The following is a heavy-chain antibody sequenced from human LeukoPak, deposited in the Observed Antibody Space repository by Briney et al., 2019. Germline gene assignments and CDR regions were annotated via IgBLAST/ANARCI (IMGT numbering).Heavy chain of an antibody. Sequence: SETLSLTCTVSGGSTSSDYWSWIRQSPGKGLEWVGYVYNSGDTGKNPSLRSRVTILLDTSRNQCSLKLTSVSAADTAVYYCARLKLGAYFDLWGRGTLVTVSS. V-gene: IGHV4-59*08. CDR2: VYNSGDT. J-gene: IGHJ2*01. D-gene: IGHD3-16*01. CDR1: GGSTSSDY. CDR3: ARLKLGAYFDL.